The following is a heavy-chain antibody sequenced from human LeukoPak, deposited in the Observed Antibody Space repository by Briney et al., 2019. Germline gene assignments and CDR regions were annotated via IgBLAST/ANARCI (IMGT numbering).Heavy chain of an antibody. V-gene: IGHV3-30*02. CDR3: AKDQAPFGELSLLDY. CDR1: GFTFSSYG. J-gene: IGHJ4*02. Sequence: GGSLRLSCAASGFTFSSYGMHWVRQAPGKGLEWVAFIRYDGSNKYYADSVKGRFTISRDNSKNTLYLQMNSLRAEDTAVYYCAKDQAPFGELSLLDYWGQGTLVTVSS. CDR2: IRYDGSNK. D-gene: IGHD3-10*01.